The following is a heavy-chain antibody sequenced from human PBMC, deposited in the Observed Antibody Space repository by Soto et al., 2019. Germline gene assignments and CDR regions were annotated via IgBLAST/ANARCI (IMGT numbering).Heavy chain of an antibody. CDR3: AREGNYDSSGYYPPDAFDI. CDR2: IIPIFGTA. V-gene: IGHV1-69*13. Sequence: SVKVSCKASGGTFSSYAISCVRQAPGQGLEWMGGIIPIFGTANYAQKFQGRVTITADESTSTAYMELSSLRSEDTAVYYCAREGNYDSSGYYPPDAFDIWGQGTMVTVSS. D-gene: IGHD3-22*01. CDR1: GGTFSSYA. J-gene: IGHJ3*02.